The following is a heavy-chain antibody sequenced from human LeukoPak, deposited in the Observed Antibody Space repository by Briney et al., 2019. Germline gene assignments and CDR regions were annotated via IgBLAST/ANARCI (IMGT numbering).Heavy chain of an antibody. Sequence: SETLSLTCTVSGGSISSFYWSLIRQPAGKGLEWIGRIYTSGSTNYNPSLKSRVTMSVDTSKNQFSLKLSSVTAADTAVYYCARDSEAVAGTPPYYYYYMDVWGKGTTVTISS. CDR2: IYTSGST. CDR3: ARDSEAVAGTPPYYYYYMDV. J-gene: IGHJ6*03. D-gene: IGHD6-19*01. CDR1: GGSISSFY. V-gene: IGHV4-4*07.